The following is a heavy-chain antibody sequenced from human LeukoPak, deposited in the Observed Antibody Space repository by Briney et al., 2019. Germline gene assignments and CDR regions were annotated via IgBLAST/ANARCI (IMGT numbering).Heavy chain of an antibody. CDR2: FDPEDGET. D-gene: IGHD3-22*01. CDR3: ATFYDSSGYYYNWFDP. CDR1: GYTLTELS. Sequence: GASVKVSCKVSGYTLTELSMHWVRQAPGKGLEWMGRFDPEDGETIYAQKFQGRVTMTEDTSTDTAYMELSSLRSEDTAVYYCATFYDSSGYYYNWFDPWGQGTLVTVSS. V-gene: IGHV1-24*01. J-gene: IGHJ5*02.